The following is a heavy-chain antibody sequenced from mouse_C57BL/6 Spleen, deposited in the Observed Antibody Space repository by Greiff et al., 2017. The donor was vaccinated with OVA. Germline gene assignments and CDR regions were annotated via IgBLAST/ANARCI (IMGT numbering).Heavy chain of an antibody. J-gene: IGHJ1*03. D-gene: IGHD4-1*01. CDR3: ARERANWGGGDWYFDV. CDR1: GFTFSSYA. Sequence: VVESGGGLVKPGGSLKLSCAASGFTFSSYAMSWVRQTPEKRLEWVATISDGGSYTYYPDNVKGRFTISRDNAKNNLYLQMSHLKSEDTAMYYCARERANWGGGDWYFDVWGTGTTVSVSS. V-gene: IGHV5-4*01. CDR2: ISDGGSYT.